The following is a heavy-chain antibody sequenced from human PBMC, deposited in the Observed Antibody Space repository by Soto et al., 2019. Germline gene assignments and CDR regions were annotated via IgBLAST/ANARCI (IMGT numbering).Heavy chain of an antibody. CDR3: ARGEDIVVVPAAMLYYYYYYMDV. CDR1: GFTFSSYS. J-gene: IGHJ6*03. CDR2: ISSSSSYI. V-gene: IGHV3-21*01. D-gene: IGHD2-2*01. Sequence: GGSLRLSCAASGFTFSSYSMNWVRQAPGKGLEWVSSISSSSSYIYYADSVKGRFTISRDNAKNSLYLQMNSLRAEDTAVYYCARGEDIVVVPAAMLYYYYYYMDVWGKGTTVTVSS.